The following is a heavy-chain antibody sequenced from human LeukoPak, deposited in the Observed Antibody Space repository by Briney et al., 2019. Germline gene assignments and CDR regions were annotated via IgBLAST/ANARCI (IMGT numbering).Heavy chain of an antibody. J-gene: IGHJ5*02. CDR1: GGTFSSYA. CDR3: ARVGVGYCSGCSCYPETFDP. Sequence: SSVKVSCKASGGTFSSYAISWVRQAPGQGREWMGGIIPIFGTANYAQKFQGRVTITTDESTSTAYMELSRMRSDDTAVYYCARVGVGYCSGCSCYPETFDPWGQGTLVTVSS. V-gene: IGHV1-69*05. D-gene: IGHD2-15*01. CDR2: IIPIFGTA.